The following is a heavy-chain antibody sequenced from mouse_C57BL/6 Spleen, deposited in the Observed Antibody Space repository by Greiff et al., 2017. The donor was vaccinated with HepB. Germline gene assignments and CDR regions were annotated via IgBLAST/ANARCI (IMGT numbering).Heavy chain of an antibody. CDR3: ARVLMVTTLYYYAMDY. J-gene: IGHJ4*01. CDR2: INPSNGGT. D-gene: IGHD2-2*01. Sequence: QVHVKQPGTELVKPGASVKLSCKASGYTFTSYWMHWVKQRPGQGLEWIGNINPSNGGTNYNEKFKSKATLTVDKSSSTAYMQLSSLTSEDSAVYYCARVLMVTTLYYYAMDYWGQGTSVTVSS. V-gene: IGHV1-53*01. CDR1: GYTFTSYW.